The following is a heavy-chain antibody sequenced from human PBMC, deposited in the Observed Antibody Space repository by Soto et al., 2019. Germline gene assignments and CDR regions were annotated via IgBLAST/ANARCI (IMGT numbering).Heavy chain of an antibody. CDR3: ARDAIVVVPAAKNWFDP. J-gene: IGHJ5*02. CDR2: INHSGST. V-gene: IGHV4-34*01. CDR1: GGAFSGYY. D-gene: IGHD2-2*01. Sequence: QVQLQQWGAGLLKPSETLSLTCAVYGGAFSGYYWSWIRQPPGKGLEWIGAINHSGSTNYNPSLKSRVTISVDTSKTQFSLKLSSVTAADTAVYYCARDAIVVVPAAKNWFDPWGQGTLVTVSS.